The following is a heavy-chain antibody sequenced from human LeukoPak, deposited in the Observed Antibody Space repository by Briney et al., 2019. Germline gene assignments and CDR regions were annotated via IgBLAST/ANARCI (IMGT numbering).Heavy chain of an antibody. CDR1: GFTLSSYN. Sequence: GGSLRLSCAASGFTLSSYNMNWVRQAPGKGLQWVSYINSTTRSIYYADSVKGRFTISRDNAKNSLYLQMNSLRDEDTAVYYCARGSLDYWGQGTLVTVSS. D-gene: IGHD1-26*01. CDR3: ARGSLDY. CDR2: INSTTRSI. V-gene: IGHV3-48*02. J-gene: IGHJ4*02.